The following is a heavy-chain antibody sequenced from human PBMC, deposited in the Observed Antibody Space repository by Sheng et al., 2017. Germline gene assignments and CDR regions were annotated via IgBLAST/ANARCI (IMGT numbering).Heavy chain of an antibody. CDR3: ARDGGSSRWYFDL. D-gene: IGHD6-13*01. J-gene: IGHJ2*01. V-gene: IGHV1-69*13. CDR1: GGSFSNYI. CDR2: IFPIFGSA. Sequence: QVQLVQSGAEVKKPGSSVKVSCKASGGSFSNYIITWVRQAPGQGLEWMGGIFPIFGSANYAQKFQGRVTITADESTSTAYMELNSLTSEDTAVYYCARDGGSSRWYFDLWGRGTLVTVSS.